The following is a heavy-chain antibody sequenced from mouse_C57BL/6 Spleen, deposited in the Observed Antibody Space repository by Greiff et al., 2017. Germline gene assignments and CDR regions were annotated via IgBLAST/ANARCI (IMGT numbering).Heavy chain of an antibody. Sequence: VQVVESGAELMKPGASVKLSCKATGYTFTGYWIEWVKQRPGHGLEWIGEILPGSGSTNYNEKFKGKATFTADTSSNTAYMQLSSLTTEDSAIYYCARYEGRGDDGYLYYFDYWGQGTTLTVSS. D-gene: IGHD2-3*01. CDR1: GYTFTGYW. J-gene: IGHJ2*01. CDR2: ILPGSGST. V-gene: IGHV1-9*01. CDR3: ARYEGRGDDGYLYYFDY.